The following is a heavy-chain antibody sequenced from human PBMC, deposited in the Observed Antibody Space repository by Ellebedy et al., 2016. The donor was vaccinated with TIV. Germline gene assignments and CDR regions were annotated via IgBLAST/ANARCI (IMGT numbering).Heavy chain of an antibody. CDR3: ARPYDGGSYVPWD. CDR2: ISSSSSTI. CDR1: GFSFRNYN. V-gene: IGHV3-48*02. D-gene: IGHD2-21*01. Sequence: GESLKISCAASGFSFRNYNMNCVRQAPGKGWEWDSCISSSSSTIYYADSAKGRFTISRDNAKNSLYLQMNSLRDEDTAVYYCARPYDGGSYVPWDWGQGTLVTVSS. J-gene: IGHJ4*02.